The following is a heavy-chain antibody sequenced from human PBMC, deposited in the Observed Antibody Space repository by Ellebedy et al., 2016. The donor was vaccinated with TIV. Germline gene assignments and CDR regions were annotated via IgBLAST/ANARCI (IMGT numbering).Heavy chain of an antibody. J-gene: IGHJ5*02. V-gene: IGHV6-1*01. CDR1: GDSVSSNSAA. CDR2: TYYRSKWYN. CDR3: ASGPNWFDP. Sequence: MPSETLSLTCAISGDSVSSNSAAWNWIRLSPSRGLEWLGRTYYRSKWYNDYAISVKSRITINPDTSKNQFSLHLNSVTPEDTAVYYCASGPNWFDPWGQGTLVTVSS.